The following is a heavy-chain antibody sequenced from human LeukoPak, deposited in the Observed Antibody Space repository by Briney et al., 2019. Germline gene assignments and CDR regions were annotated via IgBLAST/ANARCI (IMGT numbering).Heavy chain of an antibody. V-gene: IGHV3-23*01. J-gene: IGHJ3*02. CDR1: GFTFSSYA. CDR3: ARDMRLGYDYVWGSYRYDAFDI. Sequence: GGSLRLSCAASGFTFSSYAMSWVRQAPGKGLEWVSAISGSGGSTYYADSVKGRFTISRDNSKNTLYLQMNSLRAEDTAVYYCARDMRLGYDYVWGSYRYDAFDIWGQGTMVTVSS. CDR2: ISGSGGST. D-gene: IGHD3-16*02.